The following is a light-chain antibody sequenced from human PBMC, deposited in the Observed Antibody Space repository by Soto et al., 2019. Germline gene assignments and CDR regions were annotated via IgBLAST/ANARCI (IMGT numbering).Light chain of an antibody. J-gene: IGKJ3*01. Sequence: DIQLTQSPSFLSASVGDRVTSTYRASQGRSRYLAWYQQKPEMAPQLLIYSTSTLQGGVPARFSGSASSTAFTLTIRSLQPEDFATYYCPQLNIDPISFVPGTKVDI. CDR3: PQLNIDPIS. CDR2: STS. V-gene: IGKV1-9*01. CDR1: QGRSRY.